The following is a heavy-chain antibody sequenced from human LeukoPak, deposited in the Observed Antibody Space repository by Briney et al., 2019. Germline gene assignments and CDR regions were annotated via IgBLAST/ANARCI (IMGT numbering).Heavy chain of an antibody. D-gene: IGHD7-27*01. J-gene: IGHJ4*02. CDR1: GYTLSGDY. V-gene: IGHV1-2*02. CDR3: ARGPHWDPHFDY. CDR2: INPNSGGT. Sequence: GASVKVSCKASGYTLSGDYMYWVRQAPGQGLELMGWINPNSGGTNYEQKFQGRVAMTSDTSINTAYLELSRLRSDDTAVYYCARGPHWDPHFDYWGQGTLVTVSS.